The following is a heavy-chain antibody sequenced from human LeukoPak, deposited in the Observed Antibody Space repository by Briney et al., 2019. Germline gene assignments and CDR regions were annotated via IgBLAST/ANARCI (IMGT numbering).Heavy chain of an antibody. V-gene: IGHV3-7*01. Sequence: GGSLRLSCAASGFSFTTSHMSWVRQAPGKGLEWVANINGDGSVKYYVDSMEGRFTISRDNIRNSVFLQMSSLRAEDTAVYYCARVYYYDSTFGNWGQGTLVTVSS. CDR3: ARVYYYDSTFGN. CDR1: GFSFTTSH. D-gene: IGHD3-22*01. J-gene: IGHJ4*02. CDR2: INGDGSVK.